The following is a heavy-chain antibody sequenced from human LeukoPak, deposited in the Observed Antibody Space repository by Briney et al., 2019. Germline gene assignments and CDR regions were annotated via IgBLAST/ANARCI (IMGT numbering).Heavy chain of an antibody. V-gene: IGHV3-23*01. J-gene: IGHJ4*02. CDR1: GFNFANHA. CDR2: ISGGGDIT. CDR3: ARNSGSYSHFDY. D-gene: IGHD1-26*01. Sequence: GGSLRLSCAASGFNFANHAMSWVRQTPGKGLEWVSAISGGGDITYYADSVKGRFTISRDNSKNTLYLQMNSLRAEDTAVYYCARNSGSYSHFDYWGQGTLVTVSS.